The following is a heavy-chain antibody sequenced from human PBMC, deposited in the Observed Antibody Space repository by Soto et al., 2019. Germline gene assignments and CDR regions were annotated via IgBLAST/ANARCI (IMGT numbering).Heavy chain of an antibody. J-gene: IGHJ4*02. D-gene: IGHD3-10*01. CDR1: GGTISSSSYY. V-gene: IGHV4-39*01. Sequence: QLQLQESGPGLVKPSETLSLTCTVSGGTISSSSYYWGWIRQPPGRGLEWIGIIYYSGSTYYNPSLKSRVTIPLNTSKNQFSLRLSSVTAADTAVYYCARQKDGSGSYYDFDFWGQGTLVTVSS. CDR3: ARQKDGSGSYYDFDF. CDR2: IYYSGST.